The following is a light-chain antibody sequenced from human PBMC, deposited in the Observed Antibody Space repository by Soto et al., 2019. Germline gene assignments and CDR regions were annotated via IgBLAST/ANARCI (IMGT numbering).Light chain of an antibody. CDR3: QQSYNTPIT. J-gene: IGKJ3*01. CDR2: VSS. CDR1: LSISDY. Sequence: DIQMTQSPSSLSASVGDRVTITCRASLSISDYLNWYQHKPGEAPRLLVYVSSNLQTGVPSRFSGSGSGTDFTLTISNLQPDDFATYYCQQSYNTPITFGPGTKVDIK. V-gene: IGKV1-39*01.